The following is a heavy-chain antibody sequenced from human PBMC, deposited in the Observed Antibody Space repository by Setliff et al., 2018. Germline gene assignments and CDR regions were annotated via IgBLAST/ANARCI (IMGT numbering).Heavy chain of an antibody. V-gene: IGHV4-34*01. J-gene: IGHJ4*02. Sequence: SETLSLTCTAYGGTFSDYYWTWIRQPPGKGLEWIGEINHSGTTNYNPSLKSRVTISVDTSKNQFSLTMSSVTAADAAVYYCARAYSGSHDYWGQGTLVTVSS. CDR3: ARAYSGSHDY. CDR2: INHSGTT. D-gene: IGHD1-26*01. CDR1: GGTFSDYY.